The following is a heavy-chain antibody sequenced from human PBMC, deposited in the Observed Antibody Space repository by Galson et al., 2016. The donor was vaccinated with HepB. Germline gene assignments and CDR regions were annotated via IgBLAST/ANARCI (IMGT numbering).Heavy chain of an antibody. CDR2: FYTSDSI. CDR1: GGSIKSGSYY. V-gene: IGHV4-61*02. Sequence: TLSLTCTVSGGSIKSGSYYWSWIRQPAGKGLEWIGRFYTSDSINYNPSLESRVTTSVDTSKNQFPLRLSSVTAADTAVYYCASHTYSDFWNGYPYSHYYMDVWGKGIAVTVSS. J-gene: IGHJ6*03. D-gene: IGHD3-3*01. CDR3: ASHTYSDFWNGYPYSHYYMDV.